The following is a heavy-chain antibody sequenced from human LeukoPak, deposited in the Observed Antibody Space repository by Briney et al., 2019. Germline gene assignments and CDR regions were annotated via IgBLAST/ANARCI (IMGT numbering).Heavy chain of an antibody. D-gene: IGHD6-19*01. CDR2: INHSGST. V-gene: IGHV4-34*01. CDR1: GGSFSGYY. Sequence: PSETLSLTCAVYGGSFSGYYWSWIRQPPGKGLEWIGEINHSGSTNYNPSLKSRVTISVDTSKNQFSLKLSSVTAADTAVYYCARLRWAVAGSWDYWGQGTLVTVSS. CDR3: ARLRWAVAGSWDY. J-gene: IGHJ4*02.